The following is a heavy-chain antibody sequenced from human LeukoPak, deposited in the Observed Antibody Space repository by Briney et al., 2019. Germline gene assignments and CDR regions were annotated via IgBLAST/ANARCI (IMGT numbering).Heavy chain of an antibody. J-gene: IGHJ4*02. Sequence: PSETLSLTCAAYGGSFSGYYWGWIRQPPGKGLEWIGSIYYSGSTYYNPSLKSRVTISVDTSKNQFSLKLSSVTAADTAVYYCAGVASSWYRREVYYFDYWGQGTLVTVSS. D-gene: IGHD6-13*01. CDR2: IYYSGST. V-gene: IGHV4-34*01. CDR1: GGSFSGYY. CDR3: AGVASSWYRREVYYFDY.